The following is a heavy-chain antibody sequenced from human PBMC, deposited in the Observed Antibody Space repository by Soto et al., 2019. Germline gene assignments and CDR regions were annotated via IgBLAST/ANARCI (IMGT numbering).Heavy chain of an antibody. J-gene: IGHJ4*02. CDR3: ARGPPDYLWWCDY. CDR1: GGSVSSGRYY. V-gene: IGHV4-61*01. Sequence: VRLQESGPGLVKPSETLSLTCSVSGGSVSSGRYYWSWIRQPPGKGLEWIGYIYYSGSGSTNYNPSLKSRVTISVDTSKSRFSLKLTSVTAADTAVYYCARGPPDYLWWCDYWGRGTLVTVSS. CDR2: IYYSGSGST. D-gene: IGHD2-21*01.